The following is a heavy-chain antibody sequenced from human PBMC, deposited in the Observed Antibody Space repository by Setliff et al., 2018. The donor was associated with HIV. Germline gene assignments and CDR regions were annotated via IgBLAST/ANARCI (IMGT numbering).Heavy chain of an antibody. V-gene: IGHV4-59*08. CDR3: ARQVSIPGVAITPVDY. Sequence: SETLSLTCTVSGDSIRGYYWSWIRQPPGKGLEWMGYVFYTGFAAYNPSLKNRLTISVDTSKSQFSLRLTSVTAADTAIYYCARQVSIPGVAITPVDYWGQGALVTVSS. D-gene: IGHD5-12*01. CDR1: GDSIRGYY. J-gene: IGHJ4*02. CDR2: VFYTGFA.